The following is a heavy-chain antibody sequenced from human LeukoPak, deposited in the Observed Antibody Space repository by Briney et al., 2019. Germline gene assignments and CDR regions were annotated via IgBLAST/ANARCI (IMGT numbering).Heavy chain of an antibody. Sequence: GWSLRLSCAASGFTFSSYGMHWVRQAPGKGLEWVAVIWCDGSNKYYADSVKGRFTISRDNSKNTLYLQMNSLRAEDTAVYYCAREGVAAGTDYWGQGTLVTVSS. CDR1: GFTFSSYG. V-gene: IGHV3-33*01. CDR3: AREGVAAGTDY. J-gene: IGHJ4*02. CDR2: IWCDGSNK. D-gene: IGHD6-13*01.